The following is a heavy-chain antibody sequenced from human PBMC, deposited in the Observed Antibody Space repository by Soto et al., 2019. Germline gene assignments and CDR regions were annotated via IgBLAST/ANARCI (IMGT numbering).Heavy chain of an antibody. Sequence: ASVKVSCKASGYTFTSYAMHWVRQAPGQRLEWMGWINAGNGNTKYSQKFQGRVTITRDTSASTAYMELSSLRSEDTAVYYCARGSDSSGYYTYWGQGTLVTVSS. J-gene: IGHJ4*02. CDR2: INAGNGNT. CDR3: ARGSDSSGYYTY. D-gene: IGHD3-22*01. V-gene: IGHV1-3*01. CDR1: GYTFTSYA.